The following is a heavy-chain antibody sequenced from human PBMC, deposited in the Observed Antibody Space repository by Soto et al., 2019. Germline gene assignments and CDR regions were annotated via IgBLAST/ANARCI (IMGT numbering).Heavy chain of an antibody. CDR3: ARVRSIAARYYFDY. CDR1: CCSISSGGYY. D-gene: IGHD6-6*01. V-gene: IGHV4-31*03. J-gene: IGHJ4*02. CDR2: IYYSGST. Sequence: LSLTCTLSCCSISSGGYYWSLIRQHPGKGLEWIGYIYYSGSTYYNPSLKSRVTISVDTSKNQFSLKLSSVTAADTAVYYCARVRSIAARYYFDYWGQGTLVTVSS.